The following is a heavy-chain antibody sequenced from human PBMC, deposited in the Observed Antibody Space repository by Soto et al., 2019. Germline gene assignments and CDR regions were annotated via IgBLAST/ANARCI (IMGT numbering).Heavy chain of an antibody. V-gene: IGHV1-69*06. D-gene: IGHD1-26*01. CDR1: GGTLSSYA. CDR3: VRGLYSRSYYYFYGIDV. CDR2: INPIFGTA. J-gene: IGHJ6*02. Sequence: ASVKVSCKASGGTLSSYAISWLRQAPGQGLEWMGRINPIFGTAKHAQKFTRRDTITADKSTSTAYMPLSCWSHEATAVTFCVRGLYSRSYYYFYGIDVWAQGTTVTVSS.